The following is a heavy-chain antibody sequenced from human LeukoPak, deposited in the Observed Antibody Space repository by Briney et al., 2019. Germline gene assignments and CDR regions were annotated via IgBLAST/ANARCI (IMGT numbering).Heavy chain of an antibody. CDR1: GFTFSTYG. CDR3: AKDGGGYYPSYYYYMDV. D-gene: IGHD3-22*01. CDR2: IRYDGSNK. V-gene: IGHV3-30*02. Sequence: GGSLRLSCAASGFTFSTYGMHWVRQAPGKGLEWVAFIRYDGSNKYHADSVKGRFTISRDNSKNTLYLQMNSLRAEDTAVYYCAKDGGGYYPSYYYYMDVWGKGATVTISS. J-gene: IGHJ6*03.